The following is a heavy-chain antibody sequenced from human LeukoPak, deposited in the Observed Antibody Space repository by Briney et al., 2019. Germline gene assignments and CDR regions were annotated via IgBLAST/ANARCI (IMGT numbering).Heavy chain of an antibody. Sequence: SETLSLTCTVSGGSISSYYWSWIRQPAGKGLEWIGRIYTSGSTNYSPSLKSRVTMSVDTSKNQFSLNLTSVTAADTAVYYCARDQATTWGYDYWGQGTLVTVSS. CDR1: GGSISSYY. CDR2: IYTSGST. J-gene: IGHJ4*02. CDR3: ARDQATTWGYDY. V-gene: IGHV4-4*07. D-gene: IGHD4-17*01.